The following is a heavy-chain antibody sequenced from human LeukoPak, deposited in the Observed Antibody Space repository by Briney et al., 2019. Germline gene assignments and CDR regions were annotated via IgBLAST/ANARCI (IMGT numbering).Heavy chain of an antibody. CDR1: GGSISSYY. J-gene: IGHJ3*02. D-gene: IGHD3-22*01. V-gene: IGHV4-59*01. CDR2: IYYSGST. Sequence: PSETLSLTCTVSGGSISSYYWSWIRQPPGKGLEWIGYIYYSGSTNYNPSLKSRVTISVDTSKYQFSLKLSSVTAADTAVYYCARGSYYDSSGFDAFDIWGQGTMVTVSS. CDR3: ARGSYYDSSGFDAFDI.